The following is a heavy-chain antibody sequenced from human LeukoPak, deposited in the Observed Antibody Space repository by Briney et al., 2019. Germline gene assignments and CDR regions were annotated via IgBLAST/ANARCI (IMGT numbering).Heavy chain of an antibody. CDR3: ARIMRVDYGTYYFDY. CDR1: GFTFSDRY. J-gene: IGHJ4*02. V-gene: IGHV3-72*01. D-gene: IGHD4/OR15-4a*01. Sequence: GGALRLSRAASGFTFSDRYIDWVRQATGKGLEGVGRARNRGNGYTTQYAASVKGRFTFSRDDSENTVYLQMNSLKTEDTAAYFCARIMRVDYGTYYFDYWGQGTLVTVSS. CDR2: ARNRGNGYTT.